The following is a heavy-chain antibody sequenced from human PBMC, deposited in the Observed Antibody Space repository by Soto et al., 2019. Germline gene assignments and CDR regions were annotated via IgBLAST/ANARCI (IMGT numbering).Heavy chain of an antibody. V-gene: IGHV3-74*03. CDR2: INSEGTRT. Sequence: EVQMVESGGGLVQPGGSLRLSCAASASTFNGYWMHWVRQAPGKGLVWVALINSEGTRTMHADSVKGRFTISRDNAKSTFYLQMNSVTAEDTAVYYCARVKGGSGGKGDPLDYWGQGTLVTVSS. D-gene: IGHD2-15*01. J-gene: IGHJ4*02. CDR3: ARVKGGSGGKGDPLDY. CDR1: ASTFNGYW.